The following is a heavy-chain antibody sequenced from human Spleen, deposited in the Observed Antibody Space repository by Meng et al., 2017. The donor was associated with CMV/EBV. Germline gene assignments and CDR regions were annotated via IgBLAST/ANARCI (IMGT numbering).Heavy chain of an antibody. J-gene: IGHJ4*02. CDR3: VREYCGVDWSFANFYFYN. Sequence: ASVKVSCKVFGYTLPELAMNWVRQDPAKGLEWMGGFDPEDGETMYAQKFQGRVTMTEDTSSDTAYMELISLRSEDTAIYYCVREYCGVDWSFANFYFYNWGQGTLVTVSS. D-gene: IGHD2-21*01. CDR1: GYTLPELA. V-gene: IGHV1-24*01. CDR2: FDPEDGET.